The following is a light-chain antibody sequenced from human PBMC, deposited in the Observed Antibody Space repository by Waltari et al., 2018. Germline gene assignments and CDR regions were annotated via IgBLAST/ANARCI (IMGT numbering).Light chain of an antibody. CDR3: MQALQTPYT. CDR1: QSLLHSNGYNY. J-gene: IGKJ2*01. V-gene: IGKV2-28*01. CDR2: LGS. Sequence: DIVMTQSPLPLPVTPGDPASISCRSSQSLLHSNGYNYLDWYLQKPGQSPQLLIYLGSNRASGVPDRFSGSGSGTDFTLKISRVEAEDVGVYYCMQALQTPYTFGQGTKLEIK.